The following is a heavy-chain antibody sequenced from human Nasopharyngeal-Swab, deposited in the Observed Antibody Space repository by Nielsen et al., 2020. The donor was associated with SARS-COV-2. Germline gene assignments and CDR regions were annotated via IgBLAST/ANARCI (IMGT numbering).Heavy chain of an antibody. Sequence: GGSLRLSCAASGFTFSSYSMNWVRQAPGKGLEWVSYISSSSSTIYYADSVKGRFTISRDNAKNSLYLQMNSLRAKDTAVYYCARDVVVETYYYYYMDVWGKGTTVTVSS. V-gene: IGHV3-48*01. CDR1: GFTFSSYS. J-gene: IGHJ6*03. D-gene: IGHD2-2*01. CDR3: ARDVVVETYYYYYMDV. CDR2: ISSSSSTI.